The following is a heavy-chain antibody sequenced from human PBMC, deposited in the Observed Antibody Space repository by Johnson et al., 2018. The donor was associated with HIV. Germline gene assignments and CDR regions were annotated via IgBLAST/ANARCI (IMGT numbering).Heavy chain of an antibody. Sequence: EVQLVESGGGVVQPGGSLRLSCAASGFSFSSYGFHWVRQAPGKGLEWVSVISGSGGSTYYADSVKGRFTISRDNSKNTLYLQMNSLRAEATAVYYCAKGGIADAFDIWCQWTMVTVSS. V-gene: IGHV3-23*04. CDR1: GFSFSSYG. J-gene: IGHJ3*02. CDR2: ISGSGGST. CDR3: AKGGIADAFDI.